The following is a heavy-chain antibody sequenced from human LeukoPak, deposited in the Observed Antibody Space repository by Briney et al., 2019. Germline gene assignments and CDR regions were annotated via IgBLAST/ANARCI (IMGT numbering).Heavy chain of an antibody. D-gene: IGHD3-10*01. V-gene: IGHV4-59*12. CDR1: GSSISSYY. J-gene: IGHJ3*02. CDR2: IFYSGST. Sequence: SETLSLTCTVSGSSISSYYWSWIRQPPGKGLEWIGNIFYSGSTYYSPSLRSRVTISLDTSRNQFSLKLNSVTAADTAVYYCAKSNGYGLVDIWGQGTMVTVSS. CDR3: AKSNGYGLVDI.